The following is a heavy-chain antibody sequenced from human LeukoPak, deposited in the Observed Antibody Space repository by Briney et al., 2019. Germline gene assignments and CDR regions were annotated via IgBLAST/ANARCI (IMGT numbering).Heavy chain of an antibody. CDR2: ITGSGSTK. V-gene: IGHV3-48*03. CDR1: GFTLSTYE. CDR3: ARLLDISDH. D-gene: IGHD3-22*01. Sequence: GRSLSLSCAASGFTLSTYEMNWVRQAPGKGLEWLSYITGSGSTKYYADSVRGRFTISRDNSKNSLYLQINSLRAEDTAVYYCARLLDISDHWGQGTLVTVSS. J-gene: IGHJ4*02.